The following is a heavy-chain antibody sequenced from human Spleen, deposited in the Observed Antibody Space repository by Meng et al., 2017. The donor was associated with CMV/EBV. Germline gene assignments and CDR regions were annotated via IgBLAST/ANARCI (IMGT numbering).Heavy chain of an antibody. CDR2: ISSSSSYI. Sequence: EVQLVESGGXLVKPGXSLRLSCAASGFTFSSYSMNWVRQAPGKGLEWVSSISSSSSYIYYADSVKGRFTISRDNAKNSLYLQMNSLRAEDTAVYYCARDEDYYDSSDYWGQGTRVTVSS. V-gene: IGHV3-21*01. D-gene: IGHD3-22*01. CDR1: GFTFSSYS. J-gene: IGHJ4*02. CDR3: ARDEDYYDSSDY.